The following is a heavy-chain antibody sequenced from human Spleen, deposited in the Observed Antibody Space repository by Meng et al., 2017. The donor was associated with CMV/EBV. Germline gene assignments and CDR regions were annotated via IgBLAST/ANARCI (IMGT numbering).Heavy chain of an antibody. D-gene: IGHD2-2*02. CDR1: GYIFTGYY. CDR2: INCKSGGT. Sequence: ASVKVSCKTSGYIFTGYYVHWVRQAPGQGLEWMGWINCKSGGTNYAQKFQGRVTMTRDTSISTAYMELSRLRSDDTAVYYCAGVVPAAIRGYYYYGMDVWGQGTTVTVSS. V-gene: IGHV1-2*02. CDR3: AGVVPAAIRGYYYYGMDV. J-gene: IGHJ6*02.